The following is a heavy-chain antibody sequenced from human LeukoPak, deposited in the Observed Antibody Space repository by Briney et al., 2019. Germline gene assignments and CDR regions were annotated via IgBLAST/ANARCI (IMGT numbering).Heavy chain of an antibody. J-gene: IGHJ4*02. CDR3: ARDFFDFWGGSWV. D-gene: IGHD3-3*01. Sequence: GGSLRLSCAVSGFNVKTNYMSWVRQAPGKGLEWVSVIFKDRSTSYGDSARGRFSISRDISKTMVYLQLSNLGAEDTAVYFCARDFFDFWGGSWVWGQGTLVTVSS. V-gene: IGHV3-53*01. CDR2: IFKDRST. CDR1: GFNVKTNY.